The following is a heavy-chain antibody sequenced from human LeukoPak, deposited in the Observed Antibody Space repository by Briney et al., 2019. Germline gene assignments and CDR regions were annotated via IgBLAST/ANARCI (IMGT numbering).Heavy chain of an antibody. J-gene: IGHJ4*02. CDR3: ARGQRAAAGFDS. CDR2: IYSGGST. V-gene: IGHV3-53*01. Sequence: GGSQRLSCAASGFTVSNNYMNWVRQAPGKGLEWVSVIYSGGSTYYADSVQGRFTISRDNSKNTLYLQMNSLRAEDTAVYYCARGQRAAAGFDSWGQGTLVTVSS. CDR1: GFTVSNNY. D-gene: IGHD6-13*01.